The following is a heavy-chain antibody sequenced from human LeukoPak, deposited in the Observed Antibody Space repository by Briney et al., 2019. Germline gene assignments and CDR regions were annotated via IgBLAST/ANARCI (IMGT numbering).Heavy chain of an antibody. CDR2: INPSGGST. D-gene: IGHD1-26*01. CDR1: GYTFTSYG. CDR3: ARESLTYSGSYY. J-gene: IGHJ4*02. Sequence: GASVKVSFKASGYTFTSYGISWVRQAPGQGLEWMGIINPSGGSTSYAQKFQGRVTMTRDTSTSTVYMELSSLRSEDTAVYYCARESLTYSGSYYWGQGTLVTVSS. V-gene: IGHV1-46*01.